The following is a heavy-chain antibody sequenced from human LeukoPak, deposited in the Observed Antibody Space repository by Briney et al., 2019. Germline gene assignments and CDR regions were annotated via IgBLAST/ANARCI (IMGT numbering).Heavy chain of an antibody. CDR1: GFTFSSYA. CDR2: ISYDGSNK. V-gene: IGHV3-30-3*01. J-gene: IGHJ4*02. D-gene: IGHD5-12*01. CDR3: ARGARYDPPDY. Sequence: GGSLRLSCAASGFTFSSYAMHGVRQAPGKGLEGVAVISYDGSNKYYADSVKGRFTISRDNSKNTLYLQMDSLRAEDTAVYYCARGARYDPPDYWGQGTLVTVSS.